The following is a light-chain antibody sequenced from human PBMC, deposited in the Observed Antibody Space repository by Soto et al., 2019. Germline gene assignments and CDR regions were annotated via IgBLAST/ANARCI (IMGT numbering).Light chain of an antibody. CDR1: QSVGSNY. V-gene: IGKV3D-20*02. CDR3: QKRSNWPPLT. CDR2: GAS. J-gene: IGKJ4*01. Sequence: EVVLTQSPVTLSLSPGERATLSCRASQSVGSNYLAWYQQRPGQAPRIVIFGASGRATGIPDRFSGSGSGTDFTLTISSLEPEDFAVYYCQKRSNWPPLTFGGGTKVDIK.